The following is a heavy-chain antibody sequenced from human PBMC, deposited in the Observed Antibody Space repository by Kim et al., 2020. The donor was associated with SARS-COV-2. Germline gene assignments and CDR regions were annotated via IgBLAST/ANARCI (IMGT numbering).Heavy chain of an antibody. J-gene: IGHJ5*02. CDR3: VRDIAAERDA. CDR2: INTDGTTT. D-gene: IGHD6-25*01. CDR1: EFTFSSHW. Sequence: GGSLRLSCTVSEFTFSSHWMHWVRQAPGKGLDWVSRINTDGTTTDHADSVKGRFTISRDNAKNTLYLQMNSLRPEDTALYYCVRDIAAERDAWCQGTEVT. V-gene: IGHV3-74*01.